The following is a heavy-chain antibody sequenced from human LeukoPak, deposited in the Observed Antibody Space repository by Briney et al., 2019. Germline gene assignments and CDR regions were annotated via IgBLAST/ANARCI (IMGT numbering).Heavy chain of an antibody. V-gene: IGHV3-53*01. Sequence: GGSLRLSCAASGFTFSSYAMSWVRQAPGKGLEWVSVIYSGGSSYYADSVKGRFTISRDNSKNTLYLQMNSLRAEDTAVYYCASSVGATIDYWGQGTLVTVSS. CDR3: ASSVGATIDY. D-gene: IGHD1-26*01. CDR1: GFTFSSYA. CDR2: IYSGGSS. J-gene: IGHJ4*02.